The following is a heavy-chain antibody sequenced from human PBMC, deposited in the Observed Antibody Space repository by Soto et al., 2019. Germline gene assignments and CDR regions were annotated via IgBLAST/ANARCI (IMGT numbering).Heavy chain of an antibody. CDR2: TYFRSKWYN. CDR1: GDSVSSNTAS. CDR3: AKGDNLGPKTGYAFDP. Sequence: SQTLSLTCAISGDSVSSNTASWNWIRQSPSRGLEWLGRTYFRSKWYNDYSVSVKSRIIINPDTSNNQFSLQLNSVTPEDTAVYFCAKGDNLGPKTGYAFDPWGQGIMVTVSS. J-gene: IGHJ5*02. D-gene: IGHD5-12*01. V-gene: IGHV6-1*01.